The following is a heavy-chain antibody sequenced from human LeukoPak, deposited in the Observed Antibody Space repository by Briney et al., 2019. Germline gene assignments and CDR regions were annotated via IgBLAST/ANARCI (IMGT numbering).Heavy chain of an antibody. Sequence: PSETLSLTCTVSGGSISSTSYYWGWIRQPPGKGLDWIGTISYSGSTYYNPSLKSRVTLSVDTSKNHFSLDLSSVTAADTAVYYCARDGYSGNDGLWGQGTLVTVSS. CDR1: GGSISSTSYY. D-gene: IGHD5-12*01. V-gene: IGHV4-39*07. CDR2: ISYSGST. CDR3: ARDGYSGNDGL. J-gene: IGHJ4*02.